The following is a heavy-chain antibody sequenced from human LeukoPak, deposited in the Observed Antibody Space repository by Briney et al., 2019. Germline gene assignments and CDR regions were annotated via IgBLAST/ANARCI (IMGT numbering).Heavy chain of an antibody. Sequence: SQTLSLTCAISGDSVSSRSGVWNWIRQSPSRGLEWLGRTYYRSKWYNDYAESGKSRITINPDTSKNQFSLQLQSVTPEDTAVYYCARDTFDGNNWFDPWGQGTLVTVSS. CDR1: GDSVSSRSGV. V-gene: IGHV6-1*01. CDR2: TYYRSKWYN. J-gene: IGHJ5*02. D-gene: IGHD1-26*01. CDR3: ARDTFDGNNWFDP.